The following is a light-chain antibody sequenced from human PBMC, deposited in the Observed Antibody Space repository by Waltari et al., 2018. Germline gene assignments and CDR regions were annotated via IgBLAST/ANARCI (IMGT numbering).Light chain of an antibody. Sequence: QSVLTQPPSVSGAPGQRVTISCTGSIPSLGAGYDFTWYQQFPGTVPKLPIFADSNRPSGVPDRFSGSVSGTTASLAITGLQADDEADYYCQSYDASLGASLFGGGTKVTVL. CDR2: ADS. V-gene: IGLV1-40*01. CDR1: IPSLGAGYD. J-gene: IGLJ2*01. CDR3: QSYDASLGASL.